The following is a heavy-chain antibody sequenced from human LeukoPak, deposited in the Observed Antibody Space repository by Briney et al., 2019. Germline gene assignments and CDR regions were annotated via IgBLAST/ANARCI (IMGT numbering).Heavy chain of an antibody. CDR2: IYYSGST. J-gene: IGHJ4*02. CDR3: ARRVGATKAPFDY. V-gene: IGHV4-59*08. CDR1: GGSISSYY. D-gene: IGHD1-26*01. Sequence: SETLSLTCTVSGGSISSYYWSWIRQPPGKGLEWIGYIYYSGSTNYNPSLKSRVTISVDTSKNQFSLKLSSVTAADTAVYYCARRVGATKAPFDYWGQGTLVTVSS.